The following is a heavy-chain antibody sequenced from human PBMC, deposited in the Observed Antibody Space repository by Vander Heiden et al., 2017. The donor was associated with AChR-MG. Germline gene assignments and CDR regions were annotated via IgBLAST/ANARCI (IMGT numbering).Heavy chain of an antibody. Sequence: QVQLVQSGAEVKKPGASVKVSCQASGYTFTGYYLNWVRQAPRQGIEWMGWINPNRGGTNYAKKFEGWVTMTRDTSISTAYMELSRLRSDDTAVYYGERAERSSIAAHFDYWGQGTLVTVSS. J-gene: IGHJ4*02. CDR1: GYTFTGYY. CDR2: INPNRGGT. CDR3: ERAERSSIAAHFDY. V-gene: IGHV1-2*04. D-gene: IGHD6-6*01.